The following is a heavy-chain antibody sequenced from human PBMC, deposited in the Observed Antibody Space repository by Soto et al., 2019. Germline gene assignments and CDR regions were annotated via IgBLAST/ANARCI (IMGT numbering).Heavy chain of an antibody. V-gene: IGHV1-46*01. J-gene: IGHJ6*02. D-gene: IGHD6-19*01. Sequence: GASVKVSCKASGYTFTSYYMHWVRQAPGQGLEWMGIINPSGGSTSYAQKFQGRVTMTRDTSTSTVYMELSSLRSEDTAVYYCARGSIAVAHYYYGMDVWGQGTTVTVSS. CDR1: GYTFTSYY. CDR3: ARGSIAVAHYYYGMDV. CDR2: INPSGGST.